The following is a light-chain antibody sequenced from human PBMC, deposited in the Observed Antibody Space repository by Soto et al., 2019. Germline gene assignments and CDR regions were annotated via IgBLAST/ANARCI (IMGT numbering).Light chain of an antibody. CDR1: NSEGGGYNF. V-gene: IGLV2-8*01. CDR3: SSYASSNNFV. Sequence: QSVLTQPPSASGSPGQSVTLSCTGTNSEGGGYNFVSWYQQHPGKAPKLMIYEVSKRPSGVPDRFSGSKSGNTASLTVSGLQAEDEADYYCSSYASSNNFVFGTGTKVTVL. J-gene: IGLJ1*01. CDR2: EVS.